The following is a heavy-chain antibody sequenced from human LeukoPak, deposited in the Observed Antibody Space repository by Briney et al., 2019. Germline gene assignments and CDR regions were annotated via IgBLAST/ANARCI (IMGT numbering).Heavy chain of an antibody. V-gene: IGHV3-48*01. Sequence: GGSLRLSCAASGFTFSGYTMNWVRQAPGKGLECVSYISSSSTSIYYADSVKGRFTISRDNAKNSLWLQMNSLRAEDTAVYYCARDRWTAMKDWGPGALVTVSS. CDR2: ISSSSTSI. CDR1: GFTFSGYT. D-gene: IGHD5-18*01. J-gene: IGHJ4*02. CDR3: ARDRWTAMKD.